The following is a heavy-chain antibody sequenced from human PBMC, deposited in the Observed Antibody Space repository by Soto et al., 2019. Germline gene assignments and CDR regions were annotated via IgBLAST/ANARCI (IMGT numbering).Heavy chain of an antibody. CDR1: GGSINTGGFY. J-gene: IGHJ2*01. D-gene: IGHD7-27*01. V-gene: IGHV4-31*03. Sequence: QVQLQESGPGLVKPSQTLSLTCTVSGGSINTGGFYWNWIRQHPGKGLEWIGYIYYTGTTYYTPSLRSRITMTVDTSKNQFSLKLSSVTAADTAVYYCAREITGDWHFDLWGRGTLVTVSS. CDR3: AREITGDWHFDL. CDR2: IYYTGTT.